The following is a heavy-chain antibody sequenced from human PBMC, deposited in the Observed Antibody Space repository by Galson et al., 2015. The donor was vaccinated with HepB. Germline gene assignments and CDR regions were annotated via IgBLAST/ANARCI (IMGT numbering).Heavy chain of an antibody. CDR3: VRDHDYGGIGY. J-gene: IGHJ4*02. CDR1: GFTFSGYT. V-gene: IGHV3-21*01. Sequence: SLRLSCAASGFTFSGYTMNWVRQAPGKGLEWVSSISSSGEYIYYVDSVKGRFTISRDNAKNSLYLQMNNLRAEDTAVYYCVRDHDYGGIGYWGQGTLVTVSS. D-gene: IGHD4-23*01. CDR2: ISSSGEYI.